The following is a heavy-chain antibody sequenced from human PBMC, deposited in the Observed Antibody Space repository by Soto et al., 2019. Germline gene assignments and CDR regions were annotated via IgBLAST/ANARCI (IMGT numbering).Heavy chain of an antibody. CDR2: IDHSGYT. D-gene: IGHD3-3*01. CDR1: GGSFSGYY. Sequence: PSETLSLTCAVYGGSFSGYYWNWIRQPPGKGLEWIGEIDHSGYTNYNPSLKSRVTISVDTSKNQFFLRLTSVTAADTAVYYCARVRDCFDPRGQAILVTVYS. J-gene: IGHJ5*02. CDR3: ARVRDCFDP. V-gene: IGHV4-34*01.